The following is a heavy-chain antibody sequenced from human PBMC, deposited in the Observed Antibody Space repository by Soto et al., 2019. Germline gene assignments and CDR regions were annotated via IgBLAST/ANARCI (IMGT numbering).Heavy chain of an antibody. J-gene: IGHJ5*02. Sequence: SVKVSCKASGGTFSSYTISWVRQAPGQGLEWMGRIIPILGIANYAQKFQGRVTITADKSTSTAYMELSSLRSEDTAVYYCARDRSGSWSYYNWFDPWGQGTLVTVSS. CDR1: GGTFSSYT. D-gene: IGHD3-10*01. V-gene: IGHV1-69*04. CDR2: IIPILGIA. CDR3: ARDRSGSWSYYNWFDP.